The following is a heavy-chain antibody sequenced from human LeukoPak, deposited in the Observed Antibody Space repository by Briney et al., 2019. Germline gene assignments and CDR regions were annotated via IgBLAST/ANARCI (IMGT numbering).Heavy chain of an antibody. CDR1: AGPISSFY. CDR2: IYYNEQT. J-gene: IGHJ6*03. D-gene: IGHD2-21*01. V-gene: IGHV4-59*01. Sequence: SETLSLTCTVSAGPISSFYGSWLRQPPGKGLEASGYIYYNEQTNYNPSLKSRVTISVDTSKNQFTLKLSSVTAADTAVYYCATILPVNYYMDVWGKGTTVTVSS. CDR3: ATILPVNYYMDV.